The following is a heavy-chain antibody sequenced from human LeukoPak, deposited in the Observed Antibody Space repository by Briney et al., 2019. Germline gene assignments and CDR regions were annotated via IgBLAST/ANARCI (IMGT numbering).Heavy chain of an antibody. CDR2: FDPEDGET. V-gene: IGHV1-24*01. J-gene: IGHJ5*02. CDR1: GYTLTELS. D-gene: IGHD5-18*01. Sequence: ASVKVSCKVSGYTLTELSLHWVRQAPGKGLEWMGGFDPEDGETIYAQKFQGRVTMAEDTSTDTAYMELSSLRSEDTAVYYCATRYSYGQTRWFDPWGQGTLVTVSS. CDR3: ATRYSYGQTRWFDP.